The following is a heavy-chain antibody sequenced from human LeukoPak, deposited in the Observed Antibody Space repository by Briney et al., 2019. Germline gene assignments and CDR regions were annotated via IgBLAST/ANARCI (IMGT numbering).Heavy chain of an antibody. D-gene: IGHD1-26*01. Sequence: PGGSLRLSCTASGFTFGDYAMSWFRQAPGKGLEWVGFISSKAYGGTTEYAASVKGRFTISRDDSKSIAYLQMNSLKTEDTAVYYCTRGPYSGSYPDFDYWGQGTLVTVSS. CDR1: GFTFGDYA. CDR2: ISSKAYGGTT. V-gene: IGHV3-49*03. CDR3: TRGPYSGSYPDFDY. J-gene: IGHJ4*02.